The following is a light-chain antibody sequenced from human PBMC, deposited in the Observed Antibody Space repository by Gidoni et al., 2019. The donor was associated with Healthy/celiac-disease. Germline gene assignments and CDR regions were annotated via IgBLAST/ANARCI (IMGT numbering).Light chain of an antibody. J-gene: IGLJ2*01. CDR3: QAWDSSLGGV. CDR1: KLGDKY. Sequence: SYELTQPPSVSVSPGQTASITCSGDKLGDKYACWYQPKPGQSPVLVIYQDSKRPSGIPARFSGSNSGNTATLTISGTQAMDEADYYCQAWDSSLGGVFGGGTKLTVL. V-gene: IGLV3-1*01. CDR2: QDS.